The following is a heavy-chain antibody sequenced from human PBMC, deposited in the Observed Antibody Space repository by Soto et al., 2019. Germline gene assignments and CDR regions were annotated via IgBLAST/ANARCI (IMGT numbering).Heavy chain of an antibody. V-gene: IGHV3-7*01. D-gene: IGHD2-2*01. CDR2: IKQDGSEN. CDR3: ARDLGYVVVPAAIRRGWFDP. J-gene: IGHJ5*02. Sequence: EVQLVESGGGLVQPGGSLRLSCAASGFTFSSYWMSWVRQAPGKGLEWVANIKQDGSENYYVDSVKGRFTISRDNAKNSLYLQMNSLRAEDTAVYYCARDLGYVVVPAAIRRGWFDPWGQGTLVTVSS. CDR1: GFTFSSYW.